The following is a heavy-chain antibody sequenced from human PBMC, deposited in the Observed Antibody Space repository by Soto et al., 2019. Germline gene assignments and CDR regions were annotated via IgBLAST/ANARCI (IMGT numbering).Heavy chain of an antibody. D-gene: IGHD2-15*01. J-gene: IGHJ1*01. Sequence: HPGGSLRLSCAASGFTFSSYSMNWVRQAPGKGLEWVSYISSSSSTIYYADSVKGRFTISRDNAKNSLYLQMNSLKDEDTAVYYCARDLGCSGGSCLGYFQHWGQGTLVTVSS. CDR3: ARDLGCSGGSCLGYFQH. CDR2: ISSSSSTI. CDR1: GFTFSSYS. V-gene: IGHV3-48*02.